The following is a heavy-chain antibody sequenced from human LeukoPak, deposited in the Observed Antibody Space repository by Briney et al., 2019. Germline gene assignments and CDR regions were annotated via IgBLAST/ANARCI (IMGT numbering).Heavy chain of an antibody. CDR1: GYSISSGYY. CDR3: ARHYYDSSGYYYIFDY. D-gene: IGHD3-22*01. V-gene: IGHV3-11*01. J-gene: IGHJ4*02. Sequence: LSLTCTVSGYSISSGYYWGWIRQPPGKGLEWVSYISSSGSTIYYADSVKGRFTISRDNSKNTLYLQMNSLRAEDTAVYYCARHYYDSSGYYYIFDYWGQGTLVTVSS. CDR2: ISSSGSTI.